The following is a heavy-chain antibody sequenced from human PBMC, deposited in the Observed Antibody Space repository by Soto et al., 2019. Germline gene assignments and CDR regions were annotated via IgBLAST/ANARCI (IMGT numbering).Heavy chain of an antibody. D-gene: IGHD6-6*01. CDR3: AKDSQGSGSSPSEFDY. J-gene: IGHJ4*02. CDR2: ISWTSGSI. CDR1: GFTFDDYA. V-gene: IGHV3-9*01. Sequence: PGGSLRLFCAASGFTFDDYAMHWVRQAPGKGLEWVSGISWTSGSIGYADSVKGRFTISRDNAKNSLYLQMNSLRAEDTALYYCAKDSQGSGSSPSEFDYWGQGTLVTVSS.